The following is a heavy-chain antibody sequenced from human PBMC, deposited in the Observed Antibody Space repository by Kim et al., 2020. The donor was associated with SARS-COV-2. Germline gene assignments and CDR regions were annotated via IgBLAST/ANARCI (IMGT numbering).Heavy chain of an antibody. CDR3: ARDGAGATTGHDY. Sequence: YPDSVKGRFTISRDNAKNSLYLQMNSLRDEDTAVYYCARDGAGATTGHDYWGQGTLVTVSS. D-gene: IGHD1-26*01. J-gene: IGHJ4*02. V-gene: IGHV3-48*02.